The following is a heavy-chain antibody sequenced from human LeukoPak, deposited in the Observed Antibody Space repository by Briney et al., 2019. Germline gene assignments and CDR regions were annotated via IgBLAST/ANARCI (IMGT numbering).Heavy chain of an antibody. CDR1: GFTFSSYG. CDR3: ASVYDFWSGYYQTAAPVDY. D-gene: IGHD3-3*01. CDR2: ISYDGSNK. V-gene: IGHV3-30*03. Sequence: GRSLRLSCAASGFTFSSYGMHWVRQAPGKGLEWVAVISYDGSNKYYADSVKGRFTISRDNSKNTLYLQMNSLRAEDTAVYYCASVYDFWSGYYQTAAPVDYWGQGTLVTVSS. J-gene: IGHJ4*02.